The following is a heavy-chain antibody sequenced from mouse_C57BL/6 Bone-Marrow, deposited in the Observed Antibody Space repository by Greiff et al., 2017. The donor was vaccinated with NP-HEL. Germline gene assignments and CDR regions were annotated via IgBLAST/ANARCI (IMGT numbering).Heavy chain of an antibody. V-gene: IGHV1-76*01. Sequence: QVQLQQSGAELVRPGASVKLSCKASGYTFTDYYINWVKQRPGQGLEWIARLYPGSGNTYYNEKFKGKATLTAEKSSSTAYMQLSSLTSEDSAVYFCATYYYGSRNWFAYWGQGTLVTVSA. D-gene: IGHD1-1*01. CDR3: ATYYYGSRNWFAY. CDR1: GYTFTDYY. J-gene: IGHJ3*01. CDR2: LYPGSGNT.